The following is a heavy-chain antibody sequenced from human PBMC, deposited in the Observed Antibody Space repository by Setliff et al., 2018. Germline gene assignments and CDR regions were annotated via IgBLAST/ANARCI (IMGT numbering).Heavy chain of an antibody. CDR1: GATFSSHG. J-gene: IGHJ6*03. D-gene: IGHD3-10*01. Sequence: SVKVSCKASGATFSSHGISWVRQAPGQGLEWMGGTIPMFGTTEYAQKFQGRLTIIMDESTNTAFMQLSSLKAEDSAVYYCARASRFGTIVYRGYYYMDVWGKGTTVTVSS. V-gene: IGHV1-69*05. CDR2: TIPMFGTT. CDR3: ARASRFGTIVYRGYYYMDV.